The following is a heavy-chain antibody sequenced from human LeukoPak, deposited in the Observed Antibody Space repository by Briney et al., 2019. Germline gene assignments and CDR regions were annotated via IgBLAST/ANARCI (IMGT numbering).Heavy chain of an antibody. V-gene: IGHV4-34*01. D-gene: IGHD3-22*01. Sequence: SETLSLTCAVYGGSFSGYYWSWIRQPPGKGLEWIGEINHSGSTNYNPSLKSRVTISVDTSKNQFSLKLSSVPAADTAVYYCAREDRNYYDSSGYYYLNYYYYYGMDVWGQGTTVTVSS. CDR2: INHSGST. CDR1: GGSFSGYY. J-gene: IGHJ6*02. CDR3: AREDRNYYDSSGYYYLNYYYYYGMDV.